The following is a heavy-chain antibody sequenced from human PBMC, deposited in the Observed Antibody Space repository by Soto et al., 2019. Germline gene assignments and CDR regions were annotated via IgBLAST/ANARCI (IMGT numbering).Heavy chain of an antibody. D-gene: IGHD3-22*01. Sequence: GGSLRLSCAASGFTFSSYAMSWVRQAPGKGLEWVSAISGSGGSTYYADSVKGRFTISRDNSKNTLYLQLNSLTAEDTAVYFCAKSPDYYDRFDCWGQGTPVTVSS. CDR3: AKSPDYYDRFDC. V-gene: IGHV3-23*01. CDR2: ISGSGGST. CDR1: GFTFSSYA. J-gene: IGHJ4*02.